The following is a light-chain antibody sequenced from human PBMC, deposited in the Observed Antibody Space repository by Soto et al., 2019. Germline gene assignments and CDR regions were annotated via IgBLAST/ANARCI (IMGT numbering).Light chain of an antibody. CDR2: AAS. Sequence: DIQLTQSPSPLSASVGDRVTMTCRASETISTFLNWYQHKPGKAPKLLISAASRLQSGVPPRFSGSGSGTDFTLTTNSLRPEDFASYYCQQSYSSSPITFGPGTRLEIK. J-gene: IGKJ5*01. V-gene: IGKV1-39*01. CDR1: ETISTF. CDR3: QQSYSSSPIT.